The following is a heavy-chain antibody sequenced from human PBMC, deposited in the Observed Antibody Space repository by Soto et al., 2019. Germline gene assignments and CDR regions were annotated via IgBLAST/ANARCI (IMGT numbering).Heavy chain of an antibody. Sequence: EVQLVESGGGLVKPGGSLRLSCAASGFTFSSYSMNWVRQAPGKGLEWVSAISSRSSDIYYADSVKGRFTISRDNAKNPLYMQRNRGTAEDTAVYYGASEPAAAAGPFDPWGQGTLVTVSS. CDR2: ISSRSSDI. V-gene: IGHV3-21*01. CDR1: GFTFSSYS. CDR3: ASEPAAAAGPFDP. J-gene: IGHJ5*02. D-gene: IGHD6-13*01.